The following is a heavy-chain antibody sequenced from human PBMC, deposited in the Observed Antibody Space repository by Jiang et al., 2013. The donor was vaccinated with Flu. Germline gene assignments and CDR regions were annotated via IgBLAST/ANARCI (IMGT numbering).Heavy chain of an antibody. J-gene: IGHJ5*02. Sequence: PGLVKPSETLSLTCTVSGASLSGYYWSWIRQPPGKGLEWIAYVYYTGSTNYNPSLKSRVTISVDTSKNQFSLKLSSVTAADTAVYYCARGRFTYGYKWFDPWGQGTLVTVSS. CDR2: VYYTGST. CDR3: ARGRFTYGYKWFDP. V-gene: IGHV4-59*01. D-gene: IGHD5-18*01. CDR1: GASLSGYY.